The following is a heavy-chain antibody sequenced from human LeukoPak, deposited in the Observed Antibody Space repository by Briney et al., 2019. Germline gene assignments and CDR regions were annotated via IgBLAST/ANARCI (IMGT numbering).Heavy chain of an antibody. D-gene: IGHD2-8*02. CDR2: ISYSGST. CDR3: ARIDTGGADC. J-gene: IGHJ4*02. V-gene: IGHV4-31*03. CDR1: GGSVNGGGSY. Sequence: PSETLSLTCTVSGGSVNGGGSYWSWIRQHPGKGLEWIGYISYSGSTYYSPSLKSRITISVDTSKNQFSLKLSSVTAADTAVYYCARIDTGGADCWGQGTLVTVSS.